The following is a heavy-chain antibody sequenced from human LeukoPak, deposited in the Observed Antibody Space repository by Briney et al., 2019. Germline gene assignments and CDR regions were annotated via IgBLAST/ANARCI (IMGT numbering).Heavy chain of an antibody. Sequence: GRSLRLSCAASGFSFSSFWMSWVRQAPGKGLEWVADIKEEGRTTYYVDSVKGRFTISRDNAKNTLYLQMHSLRAEDTAVYYCARDSPAGTSWRSEPTFDYWGQGTLVTVTS. CDR1: GFSFSSFW. CDR3: ARDSPAGTSWRSEPTFDY. J-gene: IGHJ4*02. V-gene: IGHV3-7*04. CDR2: IKEEGRTT. D-gene: IGHD2-2*01.